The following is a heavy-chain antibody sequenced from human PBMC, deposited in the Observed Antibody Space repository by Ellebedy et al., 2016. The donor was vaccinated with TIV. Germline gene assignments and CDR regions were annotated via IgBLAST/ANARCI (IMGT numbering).Heavy chain of an antibody. CDR1: GFSFSNSW. J-gene: IGHJ3*01. CDR3: ARDPVGVGPAFDV. CDR2: IDGDGSRT. V-gene: IGHV3-74*01. Sequence: GESLKISCEASGFSFSNSWMHWVRQAPGKGLVWISRIDGDGSRTNYVDSVKGRFTISRDNSKDTLFLQMNSLRAEDTAIYFCARDPVGVGPAFDVWGQGTMVTVSS. D-gene: IGHD4-23*01.